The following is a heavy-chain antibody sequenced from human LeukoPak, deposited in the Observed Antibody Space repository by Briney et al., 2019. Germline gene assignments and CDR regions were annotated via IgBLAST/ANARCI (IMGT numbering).Heavy chain of an antibody. CDR1: GGSTRSYY. CDR2: INHSGST. Sequence: SETLSLTCTVSGGSTRSYYWSWIRQPPGKGLEWIGEINHSGSTNYNPSLKSRVTISVDTSKNQFSLKLSSVTAADTAVYYCARGEEPIYVAHYYYGMDVWGQGTTVTVSS. CDR3: ARGEEPIYVAHYYYGMDV. D-gene: IGHD1-14*01. J-gene: IGHJ6*02. V-gene: IGHV4-34*01.